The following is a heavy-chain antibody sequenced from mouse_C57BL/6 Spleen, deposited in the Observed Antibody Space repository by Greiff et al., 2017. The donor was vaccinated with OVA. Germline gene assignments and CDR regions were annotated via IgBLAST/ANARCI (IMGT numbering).Heavy chain of an antibody. Sequence: DVKLVESGGDLVKPGGSLKLSCAASGFTFSSYGMSWVRQTPDKRLEWVATISSGGSYTYYPDSVKGRFTISRDNAKNTLYLQMSSLKSEDTAMYYCARGKDLYYFDYWGKGTTLTVSS. CDR2: ISSGGSYT. J-gene: IGHJ2*01. D-gene: IGHD6-2*01. CDR3: ARGKDLYYFDY. CDR1: GFTFSSYG. V-gene: IGHV5-6*02.